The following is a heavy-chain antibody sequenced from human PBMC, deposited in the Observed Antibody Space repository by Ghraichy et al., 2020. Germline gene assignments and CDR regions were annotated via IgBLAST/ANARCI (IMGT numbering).Heavy chain of an antibody. Sequence: SETLSLTCTVSGGSISSSSYYWGWIRQPPGKGLEWIGSIYYSGSTYYNPSLKSRVTISVDTSKNQFSLKLSSVTAADTAVYYCARLISDFWSGYTFDPWGQGTLVTVSS. V-gene: IGHV4-39*01. CDR1: GGSISSSSYY. CDR3: ARLISDFWSGYTFDP. CDR2: IYYSGST. D-gene: IGHD3-3*01. J-gene: IGHJ5*02.